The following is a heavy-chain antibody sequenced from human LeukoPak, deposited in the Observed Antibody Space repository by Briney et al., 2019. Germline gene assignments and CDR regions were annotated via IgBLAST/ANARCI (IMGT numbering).Heavy chain of an antibody. J-gene: IGHJ4*02. Sequence: GGSLRLSCAASGFTFSDYYMSWIRQAPGKGLEWVSYISSSGSFIYYADSVKGRFTISRDNAKNSLYLQMNSLRAEDTAVYYCARETHYDSSGYHNDYWGQGTLVTVSS. V-gene: IGHV3-11*04. CDR3: ARETHYDSSGYHNDY. CDR1: GFTFSDYY. D-gene: IGHD3-22*01. CDR2: ISSSGSFI.